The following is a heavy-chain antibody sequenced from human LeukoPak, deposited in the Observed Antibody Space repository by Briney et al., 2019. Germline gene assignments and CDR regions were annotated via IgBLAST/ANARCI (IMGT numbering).Heavy chain of an antibody. V-gene: IGHV3-49*04. D-gene: IGHD5-12*01. CDR2: IRKKAHDWTP. CDR1: GFTFGDYG. CDR3: TRAGGYDNYLDY. Sequence: GGSLRLSRTTSGFTFGDYGFNWVRQAPGKELEWVGFIRKKAHDWTPQYAPSVQGRFTISRDDSKGIAYLEMNSLKTEDTAVYYCTRAGGYDNYLDYWGQGTPVTVSS. J-gene: IGHJ4*02.